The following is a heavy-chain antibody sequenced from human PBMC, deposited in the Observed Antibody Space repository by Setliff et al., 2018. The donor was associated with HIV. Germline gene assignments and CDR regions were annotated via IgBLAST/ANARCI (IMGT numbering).Heavy chain of an antibody. CDR2: ISRSGT. J-gene: IGHJ5*02. V-gene: IGHV4-38-2*01. CDR1: GYSISSGYY. CDR3: ARHWILVNWFDP. D-gene: IGHD5-18*01. Sequence: SETLSLTCAVSGYSISSGYYWGWIRQPPGKGLEWIGSISRSGTYYNPSLKSRVTVSVDTSKNQFSLKLSSVTAADTAVYYCARHWILVNWFDPWGQGTLVTVSS.